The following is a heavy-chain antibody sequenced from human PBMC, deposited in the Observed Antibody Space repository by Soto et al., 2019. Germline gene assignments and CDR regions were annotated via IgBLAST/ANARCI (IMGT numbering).Heavy chain of an antibody. V-gene: IGHV1-69*13. CDR1: GGTFSSYA. Sequence: GASVKVSCKASGGTFSSYAMSWVRQAPGQGLEWMGGIIPIVGTANYAQKFQGRVTITADESTSTAYMELSSLRSEDTDVYYCERGLRTYMGRGGFGWFDHWGQGTLVTVSS. D-gene: IGHD3-10*01. CDR3: ERGLRTYMGRGGFGWFDH. J-gene: IGHJ5*02. CDR2: IIPIVGTA.